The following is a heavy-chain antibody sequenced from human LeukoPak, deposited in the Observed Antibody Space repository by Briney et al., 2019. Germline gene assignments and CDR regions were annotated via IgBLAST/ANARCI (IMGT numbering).Heavy chain of an antibody. CDR2: IYYSGST. D-gene: IGHD3-10*01. V-gene: IGHV4-61*01. CDR1: GGSVSSGSYY. J-gene: IGHJ6*02. CDR3: ARDTPRSFGYYYGMDA. Sequence: SETLSLTCTVSGGSVSSGSYYWSWIRQPPGKGLEWIGYIYYSGSTNYNPSLKSRVTISVDTSKNQFSLKLSSVTAADTAVYYCARDTPRSFGYYYGMDAWGQGTTVTVSS.